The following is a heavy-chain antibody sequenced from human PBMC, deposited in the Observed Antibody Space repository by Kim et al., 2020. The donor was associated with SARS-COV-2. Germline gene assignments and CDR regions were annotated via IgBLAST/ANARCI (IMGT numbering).Heavy chain of an antibody. V-gene: IGHV3-23*01. D-gene: IGHD3-10*01. CDR3: AKCGTRGVVRGATDY. CDR2: ISGSGGST. CDR1: GFTFSSYA. J-gene: IGHJ4*02. Sequence: GGSLRLSCAASGFTFSSYAMSWVRQAPGKGLEWVSAISGSGGSTYYADSVKGRFTISRDNSKNTLYLQMNSLRAEDTAVYYCAKCGTRGVVRGATDYWGQGTLVTVSS.